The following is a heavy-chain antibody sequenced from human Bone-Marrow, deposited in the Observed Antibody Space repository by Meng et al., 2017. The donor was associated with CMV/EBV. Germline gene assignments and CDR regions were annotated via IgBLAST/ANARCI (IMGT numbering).Heavy chain of an antibody. V-gene: IGHV3-11*01. J-gene: IGHJ5*02. D-gene: IGHD3-9*01. Sequence: EASGLTFNDYYMSWIRQAPGKGLEWVSYISSSGNTIYYADSVKGRFTISRDNAKNSLYLQMNSLRAEDTAVYYCASRGSDILTGYPSWGQGTLVTVSS. CDR3: ASRGSDILTGYPS. CDR2: ISSSGNTI. CDR1: GLTFNDYY.